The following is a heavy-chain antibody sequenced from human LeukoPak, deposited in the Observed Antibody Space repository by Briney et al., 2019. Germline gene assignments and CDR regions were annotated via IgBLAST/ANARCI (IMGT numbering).Heavy chain of an antibody. Sequence: ASVKVSCKASGYTFTSYGISWVRQAPGQGLEWMGIINPSGGTTTYAQKFQGRVTMTRDTSTNTVYMELSSLRSEDTAVYYCARELYDYSPLHFWGQGTLVTVSS. J-gene: IGHJ4*02. CDR1: GYTFTSYG. D-gene: IGHD4-11*01. CDR2: INPSGGTT. CDR3: ARELYDYSPLHF. V-gene: IGHV1-46*01.